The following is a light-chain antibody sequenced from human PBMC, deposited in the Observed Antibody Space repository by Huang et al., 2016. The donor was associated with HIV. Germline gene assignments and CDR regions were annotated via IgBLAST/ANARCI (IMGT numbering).Light chain of an antibody. V-gene: IGKV3-15*01. J-gene: IGKJ2*01. CDR1: QKINSN. Sequence: EVVMTQSPATLSVSPGERATLSCRASQKINSNLAWYQQKPGQTPRPLIYGASTRATGIPARFSGSGSGTEFTLTISSLQSEDFAVYYCQQYNNWPPVTFGQGTKLEIK. CDR2: GAS. CDR3: QQYNNWPPVT.